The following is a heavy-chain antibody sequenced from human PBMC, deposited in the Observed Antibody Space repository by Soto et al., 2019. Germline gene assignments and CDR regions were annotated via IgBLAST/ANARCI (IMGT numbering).Heavy chain of an antibody. J-gene: IGHJ4*02. CDR3: AKDERVGYCSGGSCYGAPFDY. CDR1: GLTFSSYG. D-gene: IGHD2-15*01. Sequence: GGSLRLSCAASGLTFSSYGMHWVRQALGKGLEWVAVISYDGSNKYYADSVKGRFTISRDNSKNTLYLQMNSLRAEDTAVYYCAKDERVGYCSGGSCYGAPFDYWGQGTLVTVSS. CDR2: ISYDGSNK. V-gene: IGHV3-30*18.